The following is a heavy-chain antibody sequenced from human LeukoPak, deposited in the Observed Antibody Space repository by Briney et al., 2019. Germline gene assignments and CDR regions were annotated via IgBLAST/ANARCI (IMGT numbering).Heavy chain of an antibody. CDR2: TNPNSGNT. CDR1: GYTFTSYD. D-gene: IGHD2-8*02. V-gene: IGHV1-8*01. Sequence: ASVKVSCKASGYTFTSYDINWLRQATGQGLEWMGWTNPNSGNTGYAQKFQGRVTMTRNTSISTAYMELSSLRSEDTAVYYCATFRTDSATDYWGQGTLVTVSS. J-gene: IGHJ4*02. CDR3: ATFRTDSATDY.